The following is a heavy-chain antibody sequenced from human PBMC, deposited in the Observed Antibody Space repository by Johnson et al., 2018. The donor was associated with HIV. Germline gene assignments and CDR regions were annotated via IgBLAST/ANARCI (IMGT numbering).Heavy chain of an antibody. V-gene: IGHV3-30*19. CDR1: GFTFSSYG. J-gene: IGHJ3*02. CDR2: IWYDGSNK. CDR3: ARDLAALNAFDI. D-gene: IGHD2-15*01. Sequence: QVQLVESGGGLVQPGRSLRLSCAASGFTFSSYGMHWVRQAPGKGLEWVAVIWYDGSNKYYADSVKGRFTISRDNSKNTLYRQMNSLRGEDTAVYYCARDLAALNAFDIWGQGTMVTVSS.